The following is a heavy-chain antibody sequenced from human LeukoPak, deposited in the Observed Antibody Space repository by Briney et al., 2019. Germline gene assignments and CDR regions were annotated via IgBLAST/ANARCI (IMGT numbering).Heavy chain of an antibody. D-gene: IGHD3-22*01. Sequence: SETLSLTCAVYGGSFSGYYWSWIRQPPGKGLEWIGEINHSGSTNYNPSLKSRVTISVDTSKNQFSLKLSSVTAADTAVYYCARAYYDSSGPILDPWGQGTLVTVSS. CDR2: INHSGST. CDR3: ARAYYDSSGPILDP. V-gene: IGHV4-34*01. CDR1: GGSFSGYY. J-gene: IGHJ5*02.